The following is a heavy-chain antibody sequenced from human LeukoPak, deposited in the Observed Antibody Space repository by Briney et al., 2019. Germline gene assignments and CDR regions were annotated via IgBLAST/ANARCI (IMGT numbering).Heavy chain of an antibody. D-gene: IGHD6-13*01. CDR2: ISYDGSNK. CDR3: AKDLVSSSCFDY. J-gene: IGHJ4*02. CDR1: GFTFSSYG. V-gene: IGHV3-30*18. Sequence: GGSLRLSCAASGFTFSSYGMHWVRQAPGKGLEWVAVISYDGSNKYYADSVKGRFTISRDNSKNTLYLQMNSLRVEDTAVYYCAKDLVSSSCFDYWGQGTLVTVSS.